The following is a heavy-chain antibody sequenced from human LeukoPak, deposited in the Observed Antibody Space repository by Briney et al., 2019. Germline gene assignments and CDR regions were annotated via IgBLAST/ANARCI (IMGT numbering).Heavy chain of an antibody. CDR3: ARAGIHDYTCDY. CDR1: GCTFTGYY. V-gene: IGHV1-2*02. J-gene: IGHJ4*02. CDR2: INPNSGGT. D-gene: IGHD4-11*01. Sequence: ASVKVSCKASGCTFTGYYMHWVRQAPGQGLEWMGWINPNSGGTNYAQKFQGRVTITRDTSISTAYMELSRLRSDDTAVYYCARAGIHDYTCDYWGQGTLVAVSS.